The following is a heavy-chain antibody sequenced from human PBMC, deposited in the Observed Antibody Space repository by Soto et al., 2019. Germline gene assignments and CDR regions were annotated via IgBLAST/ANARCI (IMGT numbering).Heavy chain of an antibody. CDR3: AKDVSQYSSSWAWYFDY. CDR1: GFTFSNYG. V-gene: IGHV3-30*18. Sequence: QAQLVESGGGVVQPGRSLRLSCAVSGFTFSNYGMHWVRQAPGKGLEWVSVISYDGSNKYYADSVKGRFTISRDNSKNTLYLQMNSLRAEDTAVYYCAKDVSQYSSSWAWYFDYWGQGTLVTVSS. J-gene: IGHJ4*02. CDR2: ISYDGSNK. D-gene: IGHD6-13*01.